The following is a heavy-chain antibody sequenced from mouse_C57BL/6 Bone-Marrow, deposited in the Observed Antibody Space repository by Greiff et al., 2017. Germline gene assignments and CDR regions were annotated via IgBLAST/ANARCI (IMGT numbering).Heavy chain of an antibody. Sequence: QVQLQQPGAELVMPGASVKLSCKASGYTFTSYWMHWVKQRPGQGLEWIGEIDPSDSYTNYNQKFKGKSTLTVDKSSSTAYMQLSSLTSEDSAVYYCAREDDGYYPEYWGQGTTLTVSS. J-gene: IGHJ2*01. CDR1: GYTFTSYW. CDR2: IDPSDSYT. CDR3: AREDDGYYPEY. D-gene: IGHD2-3*01. V-gene: IGHV1-69*01.